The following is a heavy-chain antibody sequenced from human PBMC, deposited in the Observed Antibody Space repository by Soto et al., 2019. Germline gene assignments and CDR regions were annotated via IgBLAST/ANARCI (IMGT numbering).Heavy chain of an antibody. V-gene: IGHV1-18*01. Sequence: ASVKVSCKASGYTFTSYGISWVRQAPGQGLEWMGWISAYNGNTNYAQKLQGRVTMTTDTSTSTAYMELRSLRSDDPAVYYCARDQPPGTYYGAKDYYYGMDVWGQGTTVTVSS. CDR1: GYTFTSYG. CDR3: ARDQPPGTYYGAKDYYYGMDV. D-gene: IGHD4-17*01. CDR2: ISAYNGNT. J-gene: IGHJ6*02.